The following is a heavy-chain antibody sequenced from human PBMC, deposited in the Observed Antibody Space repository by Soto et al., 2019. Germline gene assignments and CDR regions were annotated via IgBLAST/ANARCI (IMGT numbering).Heavy chain of an antibody. Sequence: GGSLSLSCAASGFPFTEYWMPWVRPAPGKGLVWVSHINTDGSNTNYADSVKGRFTISRDNAKSTLFLQMNSLRDEDTAVYYCAREFCSGGNCYTYYFDPWGQGIPVTVS. CDR3: AREFCSGGNCYTYYFDP. D-gene: IGHD2-15*01. J-gene: IGHJ5*02. CDR2: INTDGSNT. CDR1: GFPFTEYW. V-gene: IGHV3-74*01.